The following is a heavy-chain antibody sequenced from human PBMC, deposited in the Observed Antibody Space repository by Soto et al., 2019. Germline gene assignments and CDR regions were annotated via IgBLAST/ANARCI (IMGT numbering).Heavy chain of an antibody. CDR3: ARAFTSMGLFDY. D-gene: IGHD5-18*01. CDR1: GGSFSGYD. Sequence: SETLSLTCAVYGGSFSGYDWSWIRQPPGKGLEWIGEINHSGSTNYNPSLKSRVTISVDTSKNQFSLKMTSVTAADTAVYYCARAFTSMGLFDYWGPGTLVTVSS. V-gene: IGHV4-34*01. CDR2: INHSGST. J-gene: IGHJ4*02.